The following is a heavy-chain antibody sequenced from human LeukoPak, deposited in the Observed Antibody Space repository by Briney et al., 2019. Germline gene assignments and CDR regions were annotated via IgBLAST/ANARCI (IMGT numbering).Heavy chain of an antibody. CDR1: GFTFSSYA. D-gene: IGHD6-19*01. CDR2: ISYDGSNK. Sequence: GRSLRLSCAASGFTFSSYAMHWVRQAPGKGLEWVAVISYDGSNKYYADSVKGRFTISRDNSKNTLYLQMNSLRAEDTAVYYCARGPRSSSGWAYYFDYWGQGTLVTVSS. V-gene: IGHV3-30*04. CDR3: ARGPRSSSGWAYYFDY. J-gene: IGHJ4*02.